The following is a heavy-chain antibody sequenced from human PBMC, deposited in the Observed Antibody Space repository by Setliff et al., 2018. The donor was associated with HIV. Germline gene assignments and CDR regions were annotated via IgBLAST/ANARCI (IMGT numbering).Heavy chain of an antibody. CDR3: ARDPYNTGRNDY. CDR1: GVSVIGYY. Sequence: SETMSLTGSVSGVSVIGYYWTWMRHPPGKGLEWIANVFYGGGTTHNYNPSLKSRATISIDASKNLLSLSLSSVAAADTAVYYCARDPYNTGRNDYWGQGALVTVSS. J-gene: IGHJ4*02. D-gene: IGHD1-20*01. CDR2: VFYGGGT. V-gene: IGHV4-59*02.